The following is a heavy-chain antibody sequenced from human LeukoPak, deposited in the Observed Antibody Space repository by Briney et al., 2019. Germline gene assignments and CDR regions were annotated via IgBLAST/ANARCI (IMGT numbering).Heavy chain of an antibody. CDR1: GFTFSSYG. J-gene: IGHJ4*02. CDR2: IWYVGSNK. D-gene: IGHD4-11*01. V-gene: IGHV3-33*06. CDR3: AKDYSNYGYFDY. Sequence: GGSLRLSCAASGFTFSSYGMHWVRQAPGKGLEWVAVIWYVGSNKYYADSVKGRFTISRDNSKNTLYLQMNSLRAEDTAVYYCAKDYSNYGYFDYWGQGTLVTVSS.